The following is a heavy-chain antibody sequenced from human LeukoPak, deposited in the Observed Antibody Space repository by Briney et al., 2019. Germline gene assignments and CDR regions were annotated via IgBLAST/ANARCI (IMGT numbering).Heavy chain of an antibody. CDR2: ISGSGGST. J-gene: IGHJ4*02. V-gene: IGHV3-23*01. D-gene: IGHD3-10*01. Sequence: GGSLRLSCAASGFTFSSYAMSWVRQAPGKGLEWVSAISGSGGSTYYADSVKGRFTISRDNSKNTLYLQMNSLRAEDTAVYYCAKGMEEDYYGSGSFDYWGQGTLVTVSS. CDR3: AKGMEEDYYGSGSFDY. CDR1: GFTFSSYA.